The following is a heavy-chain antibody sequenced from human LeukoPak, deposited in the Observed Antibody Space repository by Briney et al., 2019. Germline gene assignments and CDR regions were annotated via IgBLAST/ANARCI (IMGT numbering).Heavy chain of an antibody. CDR1: GYTFTCYY. D-gene: IGHD3-22*01. CDR3: ARSGYFNYFDY. CDR2: INPNSGGT. J-gene: IGHJ4*02. Sequence: ASVKVSCKASGYTFTCYYMFWLRQAPGQGLEWMGWINPNSGGTNFAQKFQGRVTMTRDTSISTAYMELSSLRSDDTAVYCCARSGYFNYFDYWGQGTLVTVSS. V-gene: IGHV1-2*02.